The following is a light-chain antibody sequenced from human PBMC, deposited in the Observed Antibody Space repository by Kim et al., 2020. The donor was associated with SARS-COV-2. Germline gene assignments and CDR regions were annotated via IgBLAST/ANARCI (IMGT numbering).Light chain of an antibody. V-gene: IGLV1-40*01. CDR1: RSNIGAGYD. CDR2: GNT. Sequence: QSALTQPPSVSGAPGQRVTISCTGSRSNIGAGYDVHWYQQLPGTAPKLLMFGNTNRPSGVSDRFSGSKSGTAASLAITGLQADDEATYYCQSYDNSLSAYVFGTGTKVTVL. CDR3: QSYDNSLSAYV. J-gene: IGLJ1*01.